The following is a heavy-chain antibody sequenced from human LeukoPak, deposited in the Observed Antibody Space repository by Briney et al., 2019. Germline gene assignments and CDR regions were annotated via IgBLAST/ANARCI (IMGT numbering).Heavy chain of an antibody. J-gene: IGHJ4*02. CDR3: AKDLTYYYDSTGYYFDY. Sequence: PRGSLRLSCAASGFTFSSYAMSWVRQAPGKGLELVSGISGSGGTTYYADSVKGRFTISRDNSKNTLYLQLNSLRAEATAIYYCAKDLTYYYDSTGYYFDYWGQGTLVTVSS. CDR1: GFTFSSYA. V-gene: IGHV3-23*01. D-gene: IGHD3-22*01. CDR2: ISGSGGTT.